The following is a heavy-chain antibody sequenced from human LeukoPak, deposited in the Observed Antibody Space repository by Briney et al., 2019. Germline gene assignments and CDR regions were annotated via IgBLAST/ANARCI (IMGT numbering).Heavy chain of an antibody. CDR1: GFTFSSYG. V-gene: IGHV3-30*02. Sequence: GGSLRLSCGASGFTFSSYGMHWVRQAPGKGLEWVAFIRYDGSNKYYADSVKGRFTISRDNSKNTLYLQMNSLRAEDTAVYYCAKDRRFGELYFDYWGQGTLVTVSS. D-gene: IGHD3-10*01. CDR2: IRYDGSNK. J-gene: IGHJ4*02. CDR3: AKDRRFGELYFDY.